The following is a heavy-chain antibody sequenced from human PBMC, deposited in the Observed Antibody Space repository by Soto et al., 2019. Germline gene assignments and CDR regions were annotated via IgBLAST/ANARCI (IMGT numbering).Heavy chain of an antibody. V-gene: IGHV2-5*02. D-gene: IGHD3-10*02. Sequence: QITLKESGPTLVKPTQTLTLTCTFSGFSLTNNGEAVGWFRQSPGKALEWLVLIYWDDDNRYNPTLRTRLSITKDTSKNQVVLTLTNMDPVDTATYYCARYVATSPAGWFEPWGQGIPVTVSS. CDR1: GFSLTNNGEA. CDR2: IYWDDDN. J-gene: IGHJ5*02. CDR3: ARYVATSPAGWFEP.